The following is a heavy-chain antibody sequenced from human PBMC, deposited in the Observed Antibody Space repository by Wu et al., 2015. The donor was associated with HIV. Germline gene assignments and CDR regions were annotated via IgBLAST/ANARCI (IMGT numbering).Heavy chain of an antibody. CDR2: IIPIFGTA. J-gene: IGHJ3*02. V-gene: IGHV1-69*12. Sequence: QVQLVQSGAEVKKPGSSVKVSCKASGGTFSSYAINWVRQAPGQGLEWMGGIIPIFGTASFAQRFQGRVTITADESTSTAYMELRSLRSEDTAVYYCARTRANWGPADAFDIVGPRDNGHRL. CDR3: ARTRANWGPADAFDI. CDR1: GGTFSSYA. D-gene: IGHD7-27*01.